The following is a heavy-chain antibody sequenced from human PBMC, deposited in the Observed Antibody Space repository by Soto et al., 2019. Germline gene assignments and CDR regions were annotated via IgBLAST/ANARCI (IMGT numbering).Heavy chain of an antibody. Sequence: QVQLVQSGAEVKKPESSVRVSCKASGGTFNSYAITWVRQAPGQGLEWMGGTIPMFGTTNYAEKFQGRVTISADESTNTAYMGLSSLRSEDTAVYYCTRCGIRYHSIGYYLGIDGMDVWGQGTRVIVSS. D-gene: IGHD3-22*01. CDR2: TIPMFGTT. CDR3: TRCGIRYHSIGYYLGIDGMDV. J-gene: IGHJ6*02. CDR1: GGTFNSYA. V-gene: IGHV1-69*12.